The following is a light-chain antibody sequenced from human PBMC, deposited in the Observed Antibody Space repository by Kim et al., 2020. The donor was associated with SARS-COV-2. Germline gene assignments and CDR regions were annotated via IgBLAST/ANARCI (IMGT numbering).Light chain of an antibody. Sequence: PGERATPPRRASQSVSNNLAWYQQKPGQAPRLLIYVASTRATGIPARFSGSGSGTEFTLTISSLQSEDCAVYYCQQYNSWPPEDTFGQGTKLEI. V-gene: IGKV3-15*01. CDR1: QSVSNN. CDR3: QQYNSWPPEDT. CDR2: VAS. J-gene: IGKJ2*01.